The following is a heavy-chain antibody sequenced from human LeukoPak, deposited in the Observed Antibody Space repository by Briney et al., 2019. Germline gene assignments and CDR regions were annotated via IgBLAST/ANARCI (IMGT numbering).Heavy chain of an antibody. Sequence: GGSLRLSCAAYGFTFSSYAMSWVRQAPGKGLEWVSVIYSGGSTYYADSVKVRFTISRDNSKNTLYLQMNSLRAEDTAVYYCAKDGPMVRGVTTYWGQGTLVTVSS. V-gene: IGHV3-66*01. CDR3: AKDGPMVRGVTTY. CDR1: GFTFSSYA. CDR2: IYSGGST. D-gene: IGHD3-10*01. J-gene: IGHJ4*02.